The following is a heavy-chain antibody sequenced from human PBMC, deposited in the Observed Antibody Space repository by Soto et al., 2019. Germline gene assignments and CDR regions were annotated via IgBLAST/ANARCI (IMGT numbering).Heavy chain of an antibody. J-gene: IGHJ4*02. CDR2: ISGGGGST. Sequence: GGSLRLSCAASGFTFSSYALSWVRQAPGKGLEWVSVISGGGGSTYYADSVKGRFTISRDNSKNTLYLQMNSLRAEDTAVYYCAKDRTISSPGPDYWGQGTLVTVSS. CDR3: AKDRTISSPGPDY. D-gene: IGHD6-6*01. CDR1: GFTFSSYA. V-gene: IGHV3-23*01.